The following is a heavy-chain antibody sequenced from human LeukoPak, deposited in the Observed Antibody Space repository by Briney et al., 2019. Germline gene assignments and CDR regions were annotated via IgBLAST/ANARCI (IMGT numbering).Heavy chain of an antibody. CDR1: GYTFTEYA. V-gene: IGHV1-3*01. J-gene: IGHJ4*02. D-gene: IGHD6-19*01. Sequence: GASVKVSCKASGYTFTEYAMHWVRLAPGHGLEWMGWINADSGNTESSQRFQGRLSITWVTSATTAYMELSSLTSEDTAVYYCARGGPNRSGWTLDYWGPGTLVTVSS. CDR2: INADSGNT. CDR3: ARGGPNRSGWTLDY.